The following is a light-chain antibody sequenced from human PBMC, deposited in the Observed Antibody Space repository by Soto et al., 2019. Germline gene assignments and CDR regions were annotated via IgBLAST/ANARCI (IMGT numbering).Light chain of an antibody. CDR1: QGVGGW. CDR3: QQYNSYSLT. Sequence: IQMTQSPSSVSASVGDRVTMTCRASQGVGGWLAWYQQKPGKAPKVLIYDASSLESGVPSRFSGSGSGTEFTLTISSLQSDDFATYFCQQYNSYSLTFGGGTKVDIK. V-gene: IGKV1-5*01. J-gene: IGKJ4*01. CDR2: DAS.